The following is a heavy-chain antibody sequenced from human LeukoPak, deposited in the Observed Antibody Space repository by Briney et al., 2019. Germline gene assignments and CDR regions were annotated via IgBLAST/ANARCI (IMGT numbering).Heavy chain of an antibody. D-gene: IGHD6-13*01. Sequence: SVKVSCKASGGTFSSYAISWVRQAPGQGLEWMGGIIPIFGTANYAQKFQGRVTITADKSTSTAYMELSSLRSEDTAVYYCARTTEAHSWRTRYYDYYMDVGGKGTTVTVSS. CDR1: GGTFSSYA. CDR2: IIPIFGTA. CDR3: ARTTEAHSWRTRYYDYYMDV. J-gene: IGHJ6*03. V-gene: IGHV1-69*06.